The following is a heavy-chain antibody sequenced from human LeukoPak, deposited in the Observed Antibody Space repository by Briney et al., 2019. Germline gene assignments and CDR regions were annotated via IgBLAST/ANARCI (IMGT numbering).Heavy chain of an antibody. V-gene: IGHV3-21*06. D-gene: IGHD6-13*01. CDR3: ARVAEAAAFDS. Sequence: PGGSLRLSCAASGFSFSTYSMNWVRQAPGKGLEWVSSISRNSRYIYYADSMRGRFTISRDNAENSLYLQMNSLKPEDTAVYYCARVAEAAAFDSWGQGTLVTVSS. CDR1: GFSFSTYS. CDR2: ISRNSRYI. J-gene: IGHJ4*02.